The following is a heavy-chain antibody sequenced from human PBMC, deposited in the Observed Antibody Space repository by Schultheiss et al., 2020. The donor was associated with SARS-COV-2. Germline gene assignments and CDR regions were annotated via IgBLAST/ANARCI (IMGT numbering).Heavy chain of an antibody. CDR3: ARGGLGMAFDY. Sequence: GGSLRLSCAASGFTVSSNYMSWVRQAPGKGLEWVSVIYSGGSTYYADSVKGRFTISRDNAKNSLYLQMNSLRAEDTAVYYCARGGLGMAFDYWGQGTLVTVSS. CDR1: GFTVSSNY. CDR2: IYSGGST. J-gene: IGHJ4*02. D-gene: IGHD7-27*01. V-gene: IGHV3-66*01.